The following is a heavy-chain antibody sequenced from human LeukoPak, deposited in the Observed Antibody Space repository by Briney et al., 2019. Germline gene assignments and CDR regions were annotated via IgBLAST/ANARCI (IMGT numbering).Heavy chain of an antibody. J-gene: IGHJ4*02. D-gene: IGHD3-10*01. V-gene: IGHV3-23*01. CDR2: ISSSGGST. Sequence: GGSLRLSCAASKFTFSSYAMSWVRQAPGKGLEWVSTISSSGGSTYYADSVKGRFTISRDNSKNTLYLRMNRLRAEDTALYYCAKFKRSGGADYWGQGTLVTVTS. CDR3: AKFKRSGGADY. CDR1: KFTFSSYA.